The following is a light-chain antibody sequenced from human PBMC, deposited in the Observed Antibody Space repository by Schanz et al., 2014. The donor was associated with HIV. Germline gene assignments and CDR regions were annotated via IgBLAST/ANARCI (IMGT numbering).Light chain of an antibody. CDR3: AAWDDSLNAWV. V-gene: IGLV1-44*01. J-gene: IGLJ3*02. CDR1: SSNIGSNT. CDR2: SNN. Sequence: QSVLTQPPSASGTPGQRVTISCSGSSSNIGSNTVNWYQQLPGTAPKLLIYSNNQWPSGVPARFSGSKSGTSASLAISGLQSEDEADYYCAAWDDSLNAWVFGGGTKVTVL.